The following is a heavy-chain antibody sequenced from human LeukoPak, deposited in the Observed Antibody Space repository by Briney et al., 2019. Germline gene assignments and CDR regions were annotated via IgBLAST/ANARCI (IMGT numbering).Heavy chain of an antibody. J-gene: IGHJ4*02. Sequence: PSETLSLTCTVSGGSFSSYYWTWIRQPPGKGLEWIGYIDHSGSTNYNPSLKSRVALSLDTSKNQFSLRLSFVTAADTALYYCARRSYNLSWRSNRYYFDYWGRGTLVTVSS. CDR3: ARRSYNLSWRSNRYYFDY. V-gene: IGHV4-59*12. D-gene: IGHD1-14*01. CDR1: GGSFSSYY. CDR2: IDHSGST.